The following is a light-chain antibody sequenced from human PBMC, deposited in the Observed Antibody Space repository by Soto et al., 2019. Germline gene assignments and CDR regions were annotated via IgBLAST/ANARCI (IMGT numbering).Light chain of an antibody. CDR3: QQYNSYAT. CDR2: KAS. CDR1: QSISDY. Sequence: DIQMTQSPSTLSASAGDRVTITCRASQSISDYLAWYQQKPGKAPKLLIYKASILESGVPSRFSGSGSGIDFILNISSLQPDDFATYFCQQYNSYATFGPGTKVDIK. J-gene: IGKJ3*01. V-gene: IGKV1-5*03.